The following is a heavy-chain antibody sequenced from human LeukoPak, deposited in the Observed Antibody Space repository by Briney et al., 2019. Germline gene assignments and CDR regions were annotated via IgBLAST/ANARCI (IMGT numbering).Heavy chain of an antibody. Sequence: GGSLRLSCAASGFTFSSYGMHWVRQAPGKGLEWVAFIRNDGSTKFYADSVKGRFTISRDNSENTLYLQMNSLRAEDTAVYYCARVLTMVRGVIILAYYFDYWGQGTLVTVSS. J-gene: IGHJ4*02. CDR1: GFTFSSYG. D-gene: IGHD3-10*01. CDR2: IRNDGSTK. CDR3: ARVLTMVRGVIILAYYFDY. V-gene: IGHV3-30*02.